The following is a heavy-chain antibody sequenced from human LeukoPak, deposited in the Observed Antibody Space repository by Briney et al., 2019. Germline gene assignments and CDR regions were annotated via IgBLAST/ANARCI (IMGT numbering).Heavy chain of an antibody. CDR2: IYHSGST. Sequence: SGTLSLTCAVSGGSIISSNWWSWVRQPPGKGLEWIGEIYHSGSTNYNPSLKSRVTISVDKSKNQFSLKLSSVTAADTAVYYCARRIAARGGAFDIWGQGTMVTVSS. V-gene: IGHV4-4*02. CDR1: GGSIISSNW. J-gene: IGHJ3*02. CDR3: ARRIAARGGAFDI. D-gene: IGHD6-6*01.